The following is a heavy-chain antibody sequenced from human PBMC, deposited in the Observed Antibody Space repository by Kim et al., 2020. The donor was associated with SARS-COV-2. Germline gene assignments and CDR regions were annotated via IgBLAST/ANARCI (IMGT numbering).Heavy chain of an antibody. J-gene: IGHJ5*02. CDR3: ARDGDAYGDFVS. D-gene: IGHD4-17*01. V-gene: IGHV1-18*01. Sequence: DYAQNFQGGVTMTADTSTSTAYMELRSLKSDDTAVYYCARDGDAYGDFVSWGQGTLVTVSS.